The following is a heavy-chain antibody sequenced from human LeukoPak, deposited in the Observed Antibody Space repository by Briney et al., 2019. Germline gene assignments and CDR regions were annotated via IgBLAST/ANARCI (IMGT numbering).Heavy chain of an antibody. J-gene: IGHJ3*02. CDR3: ARDFCSGGSCYPDAFDI. V-gene: IGHV3-33*01. CDR2: IWYDGTNT. D-gene: IGHD2-15*01. Sequence: GRSPRLSCAASGFTFSSYGMHGARQAPGKGLEWVAVIWYDGTNTYYADSVKGRFTISRDNSKNTLYLQMNSLRAEDTAVYYCARDFCSGGSCYPDAFDIWGQGTMVTVSS. CDR1: GFTFSSYG.